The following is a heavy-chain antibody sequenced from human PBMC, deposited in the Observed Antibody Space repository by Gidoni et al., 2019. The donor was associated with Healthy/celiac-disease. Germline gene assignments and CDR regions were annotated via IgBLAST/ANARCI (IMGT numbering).Heavy chain of an antibody. CDR1: GGSISSYY. D-gene: IGHD6-13*01. V-gene: IGHV4-4*07. J-gene: IGHJ5*02. CDR2: IYTSGST. CDR3: AKEQLVTKGLNWFDP. Sequence: QVQLQESGPGLVKPSATLSLTCTVSGGSISSYYWSWIRQPAGKGLEWIGRIYTSGSTNYNPSLKSRVTMSVDTSKNQFSLKLSSVTAADTAVYYCAKEQLVTKGLNWFDPWGQGTLVTVSS.